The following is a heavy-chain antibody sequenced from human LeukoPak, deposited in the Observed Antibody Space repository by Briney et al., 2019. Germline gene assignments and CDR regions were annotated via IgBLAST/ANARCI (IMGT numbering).Heavy chain of an antibody. CDR3: AKDLGYNVDTAMAVDY. Sequence: GGSLRLSCAASGFAFDDYAMHWVRQAPGEGLEWVSGISWNSGSIGYADSVKGRFTISRDNAKNSLYLQMNSLRAEDTALYYCAKDLGYNVDTAMAVDYWGQGTLVTVSS. V-gene: IGHV3-9*01. CDR1: GFAFDDYA. J-gene: IGHJ4*02. CDR2: ISWNSGSI. D-gene: IGHD5-18*01.